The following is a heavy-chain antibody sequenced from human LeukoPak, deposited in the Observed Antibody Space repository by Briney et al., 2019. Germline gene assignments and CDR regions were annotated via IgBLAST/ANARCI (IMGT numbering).Heavy chain of an antibody. CDR2: IYYSWST. J-gene: IGHJ6*02. CDR1: GGSITTGDYY. D-gene: IGHD2-2*02. CDR3: AKHQCSSTRSYSFYYYGMDV. Sequence: TSETLSLTCTVSGGSITTGDYYWGWIRQPPGKGLEWIGSIYYSWSTYYNPSLKSRVTISVDTSKNQFSLNLSSVTAADTAVYYCAKHQCSSTRSYSFYYYGMDVWGQGTTVTVSS. V-gene: IGHV4-39*01.